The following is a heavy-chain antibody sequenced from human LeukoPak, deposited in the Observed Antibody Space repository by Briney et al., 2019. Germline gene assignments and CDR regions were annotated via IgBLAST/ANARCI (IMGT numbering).Heavy chain of an antibody. CDR3: ASSFWSGYYSGGYWFDP. CDR2: INPNSGGT. CDR1: GYTFTGYY. J-gene: IGHJ5*02. D-gene: IGHD3-3*01. Sequence: ASVKVSCKASGYTFTGYYMHWVRQAPGQGLEWMGWINPNSGGTNYAQKLQGRVTMTTDTSTSTAYMELRSLRSDDTAVYYCASSFWSGYYSGGYWFDPWGQGTLVTVSS. V-gene: IGHV1-2*02.